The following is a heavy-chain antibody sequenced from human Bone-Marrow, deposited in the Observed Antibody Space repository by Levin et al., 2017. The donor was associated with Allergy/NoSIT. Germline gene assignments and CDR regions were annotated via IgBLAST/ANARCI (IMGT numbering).Heavy chain of an antibody. J-gene: IGHJ5*02. Sequence: GESLKISCKASGYTFTGYYMHWVRQAPGQGLEWMGRINPNSGGTNYAQKFQGRVTMTRDTSISTAYMELSRLRSDDTAVYYCARAKGPVNADWFDPWGQGTLVTVSS. CDR2: INPNSGGT. CDR1: GYTFTGYY. D-gene: IGHD1-1*01. CDR3: ARAKGPVNADWFDP. V-gene: IGHV1-2*06.